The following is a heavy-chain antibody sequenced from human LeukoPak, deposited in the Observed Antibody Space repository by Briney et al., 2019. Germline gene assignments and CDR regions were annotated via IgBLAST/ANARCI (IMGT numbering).Heavy chain of an antibody. CDR2: INHGGST. J-gene: IGHJ4*02. CDR1: GGSFSGYY. CDR3: ARGNLSYDYVWGSYRHPYYFDY. D-gene: IGHD3-16*02. V-gene: IGHV4-34*01. Sequence: PSETLSLTCAVYGGSFSGYYWSWIRQSPGKGRDWIGEINHGGSTNYNPSLKSRVTISVVTSKNQFSLKLSSVTAADTAVYYCARGNLSYDYVWGSYRHPYYFDYWGQGTLVTVSS.